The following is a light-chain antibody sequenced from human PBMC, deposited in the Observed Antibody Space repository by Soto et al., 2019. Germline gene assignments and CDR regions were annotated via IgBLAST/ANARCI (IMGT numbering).Light chain of an antibody. J-gene: IGLJ3*02. CDR3: FSSASCFTLV. CDR1: SSDV. CDR2: YVS. V-gene: IGLV2-11*01. Sequence: QSALTQPRSVSGSPGQSVTISCTGTSSDVVSWYQQHPGKAPKLIIYYVSQRPSGVPDRFSGSKSVNTASLTISGLQAEEEADYYCFSSASCFTLVFGGVTKVTVL.